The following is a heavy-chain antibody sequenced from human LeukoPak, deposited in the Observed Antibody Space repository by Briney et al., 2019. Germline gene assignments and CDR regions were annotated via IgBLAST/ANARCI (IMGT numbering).Heavy chain of an antibody. V-gene: IGHV1-18*01. CDR2: ISAYNGNT. Sequence: ASVKVSCKASGYTFTIYGISWVRQAPGQGLEWMGWISAYNGNTNYAQKLQGRVTMTTDTSTSTAYMELRSLRSDDTAVYYCARDHTRYSSSWYAGDYWGQGTLVTVSS. D-gene: IGHD6-13*01. CDR3: ARDHTRYSSSWYAGDY. J-gene: IGHJ4*02. CDR1: GYTFTIYG.